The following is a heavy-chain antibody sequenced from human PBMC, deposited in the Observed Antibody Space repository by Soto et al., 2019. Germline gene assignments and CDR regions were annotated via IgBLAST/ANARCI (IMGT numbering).Heavy chain of an antibody. V-gene: IGHV3-30*18. Sequence: GGSLRLSCAASGFTFSSYGMHWVRQAPGKGLEWVAVISYDGSNKYYADSVKGRFTISRDNSKNTLYLQMNSLRAEDTAVYYCANAPVSSPLKYWGQGTLVTVSS. D-gene: IGHD6-13*01. CDR1: GFTFSSYG. J-gene: IGHJ4*02. CDR2: ISYDGSNK. CDR3: ANAPVSSPLKY.